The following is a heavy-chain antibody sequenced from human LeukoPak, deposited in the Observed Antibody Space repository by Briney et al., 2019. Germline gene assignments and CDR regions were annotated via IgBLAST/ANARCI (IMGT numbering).Heavy chain of an antibody. D-gene: IGHD3-10*01. CDR1: GGSFSGYY. V-gene: IGHV4-34*01. CDR3: ARGSDGSGYYYGMDV. Sequence: SETLSLTCAVYGGSFSGYYWSWIRLPPGKGLEWIGEINNSGSTYYDPSLKSRVTISVDTSKNQFSLKLSSVTAADTAVYYCARGSDGSGYYYGMDVWGQGTTVTVSS. CDR2: INNSGST. J-gene: IGHJ6*02.